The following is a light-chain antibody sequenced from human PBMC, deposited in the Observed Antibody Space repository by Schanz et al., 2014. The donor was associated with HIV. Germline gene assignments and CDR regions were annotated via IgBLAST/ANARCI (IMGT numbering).Light chain of an antibody. J-gene: IGKJ1*01. CDR2: GAS. V-gene: IGKV3-20*01. Sequence: EIVLTQSPATLSLSPGERATLSCRASQTVSNNLAWYQQKPGQAPRLLIYGASSRATGIPDRFSGSGSGTDFTLTISRLEPEDFAVYYCQQFGISPPWTFGQGTKVEI. CDR1: QTVSNN. CDR3: QQFGISPPWT.